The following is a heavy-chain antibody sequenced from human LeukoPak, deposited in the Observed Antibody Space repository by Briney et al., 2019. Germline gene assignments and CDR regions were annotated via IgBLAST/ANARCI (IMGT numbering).Heavy chain of an antibody. V-gene: IGHV3-7*01. CDR3: ARERGGSVLMGYEFDY. CDR1: GFTFSTYW. CDR2: IKQDGSEK. J-gene: IGHJ4*02. D-gene: IGHD2-8*01. Sequence: PGGSLRLSCAASGFTFSTYWKRWVRQAPGKGLEWVANIKQDGSEKYYVDSVKGRFTISRDNAKNSLYLQMNSLRAEDTDLYDRARERGGSVLMGYEFDYWGQGTLVTVSS.